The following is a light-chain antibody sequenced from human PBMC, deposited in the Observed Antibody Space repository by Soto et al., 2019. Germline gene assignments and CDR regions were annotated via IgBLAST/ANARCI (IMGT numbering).Light chain of an antibody. J-gene: IGLJ1*01. Sequence: QSVLTQPPSASVSPGQSVTISCTGTKNDIGVYDFVSWYQHHPGKAPRLIIYEVVQRPSGVPDRFSGSKSGNTASLTISGLQSEDEADYYCCSFAGNYIYVFGTGTKVTVL. CDR1: KNDIGVYDF. V-gene: IGLV2-8*01. CDR2: EVV. CDR3: CSFAGNYIYV.